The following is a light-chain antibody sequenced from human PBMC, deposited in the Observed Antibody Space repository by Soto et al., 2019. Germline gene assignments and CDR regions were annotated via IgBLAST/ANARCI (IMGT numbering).Light chain of an antibody. J-gene: IGKJ4*01. CDR3: QQYNDWPPLT. CDR2: GSS. CDR1: QSLSSSY. V-gene: IGKV3-15*01. Sequence: EIVLTQSPVTLSFSPGERSTRSCRCSQSLSSSYLVCYQQQPFHAPPLLLYGSSTRAPGVPATLSGSGSATTFTPPTSNLQSEDFAVYYCQQYNDWPPLTFGGGTKVDIK.